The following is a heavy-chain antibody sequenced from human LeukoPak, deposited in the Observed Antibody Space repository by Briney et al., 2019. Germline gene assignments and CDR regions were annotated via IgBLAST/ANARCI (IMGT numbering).Heavy chain of an antibody. D-gene: IGHD6-19*01. CDR3: ANGGSIAVATALDY. Sequence: GGSLRLSCAASGFTFSSYAMSWVRQAPGKGLEWVSGITGSGGRTYYADSVKGRFTISRDNSKNKLYLQMNSLRAEDTAVYYCANGGSIAVATALDYRGQGTLVTVAS. J-gene: IGHJ4*02. CDR1: GFTFSSYA. V-gene: IGHV3-23*01. CDR2: ITGSGGRT.